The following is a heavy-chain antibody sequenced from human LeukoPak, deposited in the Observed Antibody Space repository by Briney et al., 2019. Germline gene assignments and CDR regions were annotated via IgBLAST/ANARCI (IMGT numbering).Heavy chain of an antibody. D-gene: IGHD3-22*01. CDR1: EFTFSSYG. V-gene: IGHV3-30*03. CDR2: ISYDGSNK. J-gene: IGHJ5*02. CDR3: AREARITMIVVADLDP. Sequence: GGSLRLSCAASEFTFSSYGMHWVRQAPGKGLEWVAVISYDGSNKYYADSVKGRFTISRDNSKNTLYLQMNSLRAEDTAVYYCAREARITMIVVADLDPWGRGTLVTVSS.